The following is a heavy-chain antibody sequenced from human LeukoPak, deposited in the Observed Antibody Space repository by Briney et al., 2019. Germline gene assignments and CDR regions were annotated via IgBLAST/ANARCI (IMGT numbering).Heavy chain of an antibody. V-gene: IGHV4-59*01. J-gene: IGHJ6*03. D-gene: IGHD3-3*01. CDR1: GGSISSYY. Sequence: SETLSLTCTVSGGSISSYYWSWIRQPPGKGLEWIGYIYYSGSTNYNPSLKSRVTISVDTSKNQFSLKLSSVTAADTAVYYCARGAQGYYDFWSANYYYYYMDVWGKGTTVTVSS. CDR2: IYYSGST. CDR3: ARGAQGYYDFWSANYYYYYMDV.